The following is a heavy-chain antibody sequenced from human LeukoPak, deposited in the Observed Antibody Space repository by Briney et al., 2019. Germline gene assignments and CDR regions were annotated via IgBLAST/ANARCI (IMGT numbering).Heavy chain of an antibody. Sequence: SETLSLTCTVSGGSISSSSYYWGWIRQPPGKGLEWIGSIYYSGSTYYNPSLKSRVTISVDTSKSQFSLKLSSVTAADTAVYYCARHIDSVAGNYFDYWGQGTLVTVSS. CDR3: ARHIDSVAGNYFDY. CDR1: GGSISSSSYY. D-gene: IGHD6-19*01. V-gene: IGHV4-39*01. J-gene: IGHJ4*02. CDR2: IYYSGST.